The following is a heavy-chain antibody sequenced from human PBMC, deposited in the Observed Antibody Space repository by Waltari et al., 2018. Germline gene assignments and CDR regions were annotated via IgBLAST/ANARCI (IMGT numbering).Heavy chain of an antibody. J-gene: IGHJ6*02. V-gene: IGHV1-18*04. CDR1: GYIFTTYH. D-gene: IGHD6-6*01. Sequence: QVQLVQSGAEVKSPGASVQVSCKASGYIFTTYHFPWVRQAPGQGLEWMGWISANNGNTEYAQNVQGRVTMTTDTSTNTAYMELRSLRSDDTAVFYCARVVSSSSPSFYYYGLDVWGQGTTVTVSS. CDR2: ISANNGNT. CDR3: ARVVSSSSPSFYYYGLDV.